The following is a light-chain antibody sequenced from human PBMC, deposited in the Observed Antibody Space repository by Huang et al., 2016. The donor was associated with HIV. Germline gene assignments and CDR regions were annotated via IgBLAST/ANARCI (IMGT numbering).Light chain of an antibody. CDR1: QSVSNN. Sequence: EIVMTQSPATLSVSPGERASLSCRARQSVSNNLAWYQQKPGQAPRLLINGASTRATGIPARFSSSGSGTEFTLTISSLQSEDFAVYYCQQYNNWPQTFGQGTKVDIK. V-gene: IGKV3-15*01. CDR2: GAS. J-gene: IGKJ1*01. CDR3: QQYNNWPQT.